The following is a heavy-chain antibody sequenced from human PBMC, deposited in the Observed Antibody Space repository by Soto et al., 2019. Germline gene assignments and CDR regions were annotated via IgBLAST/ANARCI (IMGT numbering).Heavy chain of an antibody. CDR1: GFTFSNAW. Sequence: GGSLRLSCAASGFTFSNAWMNWVRQAPGKGLEWVGRIKSKTDGGTTDYAAPVKGRFTISRDDSKNTLYLQMNSLKTEDTAVYYCTTATSLTNDYGDPYYFDYWGQGTLVTVSS. J-gene: IGHJ4*02. V-gene: IGHV3-15*07. D-gene: IGHD4-17*01. CDR2: IKSKTDGGTT. CDR3: TTATSLTNDYGDPYYFDY.